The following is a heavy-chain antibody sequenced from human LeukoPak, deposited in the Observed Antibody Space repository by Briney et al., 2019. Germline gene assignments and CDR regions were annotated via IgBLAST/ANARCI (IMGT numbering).Heavy chain of an antibody. Sequence: GGSLRLSCVGSGYTSVAYALTWARQAPGKGLEWVSGISGGGVTTYYADSVKGRFTISRDNSKNTLYLQMNSLRADDTAIYYCARNQQLGGHSYYYYGMDVWGQGTTVTVSS. D-gene: IGHD3-16*01. CDR2: ISGGGVTT. CDR1: GYTSVAYA. V-gene: IGHV3-23*01. J-gene: IGHJ6*02. CDR3: ARNQQLGGHSYYYYGMDV.